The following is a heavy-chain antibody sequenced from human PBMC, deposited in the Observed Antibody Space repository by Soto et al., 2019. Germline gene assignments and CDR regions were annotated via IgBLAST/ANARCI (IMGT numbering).Heavy chain of an antibody. Sequence: GGSLRLSCAASGFTFSSYWMHWVRQAPGKGLVWVSRINSDGSSTSYADSVKGRFTISRDNAKNTLYLQMNSLRAEDTAVYYCARERGGGYDFSDYWGQGTLVTVSS. D-gene: IGHD3-3*01. V-gene: IGHV3-74*01. CDR3: ARERGGGYDFSDY. CDR2: INSDGSST. CDR1: GFTFSSYW. J-gene: IGHJ4*02.